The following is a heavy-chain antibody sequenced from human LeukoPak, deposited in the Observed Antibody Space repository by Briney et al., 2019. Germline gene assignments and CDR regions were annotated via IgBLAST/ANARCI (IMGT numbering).Heavy chain of an antibody. CDR2: ISAYNGNT. CDR3: ARDLRRATYYYDSSGYYQYYFDY. CDR1: GYTFTSYG. Sequence: ASVKVSCKASGYTFTSYGISWVRQAPGQGLEWMGWISAYNGNTNYAQKLQGRVTMTTDTSTSTAYMELRSLRSDDTAVYYCARDLRRATYYYDSSGYYQYYFDYWGQGTLVTASS. D-gene: IGHD3-22*01. V-gene: IGHV1-18*01. J-gene: IGHJ4*02.